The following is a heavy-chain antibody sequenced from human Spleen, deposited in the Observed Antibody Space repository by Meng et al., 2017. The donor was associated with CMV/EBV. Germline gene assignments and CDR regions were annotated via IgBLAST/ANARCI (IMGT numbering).Heavy chain of an antibody. J-gene: IGHJ4*02. V-gene: IGHV4-39*07. CDR3: ARLVFGVALIDY. D-gene: IGHD3-3*01. CDR1: GGSISSNSYY. CDR2: IYYSGSA. Sequence: SETLSLTCTVSGGSISSNSYYWGWIRQPPGKGLEWIGNIYYSGSAHYNPSLKGRVTVSVDTSKNQFSLKLSSVTAADTAVYYCARLVFGVALIDYWGQGTLVTVSS.